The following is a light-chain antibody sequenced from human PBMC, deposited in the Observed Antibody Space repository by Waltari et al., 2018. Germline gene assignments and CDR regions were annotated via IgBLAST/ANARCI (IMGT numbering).Light chain of an antibody. CDR3: QQSYSASWT. J-gene: IGKJ1*01. CDR2: AAS. CDR1: QRINGY. Sequence: DIQMTQSPSSLSASVGDTVSITCRASQRINGYISWYQQKPGKAPKLLISAASSLSSGVPSRFSGSESATDYTLVVSSLHPADVATYFCQQSYSASWTFGQGTKVEIK. V-gene: IGKV1-39*01.